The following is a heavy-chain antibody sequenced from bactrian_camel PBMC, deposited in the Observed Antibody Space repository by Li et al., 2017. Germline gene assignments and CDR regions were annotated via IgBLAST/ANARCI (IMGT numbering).Heavy chain of an antibody. CDR1: GRRYSQSSYC. CDR2: IDGEGYT. Sequence: HVQLVESGGDSVQVGGSQRLSCVISGRRYSQSSYCVGWFRQAPGKDPEGVASIDGEGYTTYADSVKGRFAVARNNAKTTLTLQMNSLKDEDTAKYYCAAGQGVGWCLDVIRVGAEADFDYWGQGTQVTVS. D-gene: IGHD5*01. CDR3: AAGQGVGWCLDVIRVGAEADFDY. J-gene: IGHJ6*01. V-gene: IGHV3S57*01.